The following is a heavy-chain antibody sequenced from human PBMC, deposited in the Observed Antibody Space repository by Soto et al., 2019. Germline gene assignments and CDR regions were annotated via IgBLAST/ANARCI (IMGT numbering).Heavy chain of an antibody. CDR2: INAGNGNT. CDR3: ARGPGGPDGPGDY. J-gene: IGHJ4*02. D-gene: IGHD2-15*01. V-gene: IGHV1-3*01. CDR1: GYTFTNYA. Sequence: ASVKVXCKASGYTFTNYAMHWVRQAPGQRLEWMGWINAGNGNTKYSQKFQGRVTITRDTSASTAYMDLSSLRSEDTAVYYCARGPGGPDGPGDYWGQGTLVTGSS.